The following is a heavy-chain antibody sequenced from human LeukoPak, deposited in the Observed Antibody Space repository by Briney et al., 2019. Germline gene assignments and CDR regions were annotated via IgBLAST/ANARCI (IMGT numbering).Heavy chain of an antibody. D-gene: IGHD5-18*01. V-gene: IGHV4-39*07. CDR1: GGSISSSSYY. Sequence: PSETLSLTCTVSGGSISSSSYYWGWIRQPPGKGLEWTGEINHSGSTNYNPSLKSRVTISVDTSKNQFSLKLSSVTAADTAVYYCARGPYSYGHIGGKGPFDYWGQGTLVTVSS. CDR2: INHSGST. CDR3: ARGPYSYGHIGGKGPFDY. J-gene: IGHJ4*02.